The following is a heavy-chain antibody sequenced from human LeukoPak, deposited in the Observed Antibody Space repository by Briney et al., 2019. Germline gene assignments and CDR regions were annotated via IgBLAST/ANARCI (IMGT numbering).Heavy chain of an antibody. V-gene: IGHV3-48*02. CDR3: ARDSFFASDM. J-gene: IGHJ3*02. CDR2: ISGGSDTI. CDR1: GFTFSSYS. Sequence: PGGSLRLSCAVSGFTFSSYSMNWVRQAPGKRLEWISYISGGSDTITYSGSVKGRFTISRDNAENSLYLQMNSLRDEDTAVYYCARDSFFASDMWGRGTLVTVSS.